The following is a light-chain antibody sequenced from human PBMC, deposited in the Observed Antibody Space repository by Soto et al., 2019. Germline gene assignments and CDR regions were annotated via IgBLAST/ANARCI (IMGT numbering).Light chain of an antibody. J-gene: IGKJ4*01. CDR2: GAS. CDR3: HQYNNWPLT. Sequence: EIVMTQSPATLSVSPGERATLSCRASQSVGSNLAWYQQKPGQAPRLLIYGASTRATGIPARFSGSGSGTEFTLTISSLQSEDFAIYYCHQYNNWPLTFGGGTKVEIK. CDR1: QSVGSN. V-gene: IGKV3-15*01.